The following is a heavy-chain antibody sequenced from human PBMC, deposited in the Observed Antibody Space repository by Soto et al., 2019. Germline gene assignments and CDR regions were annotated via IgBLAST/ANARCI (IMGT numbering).Heavy chain of an antibody. Sequence: SETLSLTCTVSGGSVSSGSYYWGWIRQPPGKGLEWIGYIYYSGSTNYNPSLKSRVTISVDTSKNQFSLKLSSVTAADTAVYYCARGEYSSSSGYYYGMDVWGQGTTVTVSS. V-gene: IGHV4-61*01. CDR2: IYYSGST. D-gene: IGHD6-6*01. CDR1: GGSVSSGSYY. J-gene: IGHJ6*02. CDR3: ARGEYSSSSGYYYGMDV.